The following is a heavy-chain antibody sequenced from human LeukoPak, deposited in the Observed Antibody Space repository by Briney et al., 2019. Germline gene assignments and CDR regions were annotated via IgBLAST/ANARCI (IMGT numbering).Heavy chain of an antibody. J-gene: IGHJ6*02. CDR1: GFTFSSYG. V-gene: IGHV3-33*01. CDR2: IWYDGSNK. CDR3: ARVGDSSGWRYYYYYYGMDV. Sequence: GGSLRLSCAASGFTFSSYGMHWVRRAPGKGLEWVAVIWYDGSNKYYADSVKGRFTISRDNSKNTPYLQMSSLRAEDTAVYYCARVGDSSGWRYYYYYYGMDVWGQGTTVTVSS. D-gene: IGHD6-19*01.